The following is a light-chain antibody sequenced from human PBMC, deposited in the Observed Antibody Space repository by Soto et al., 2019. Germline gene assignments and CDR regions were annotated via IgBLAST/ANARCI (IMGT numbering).Light chain of an antibody. J-gene: IGKJ4*01. V-gene: IGKV1-5*03. CDR3: QQYYSTPLS. CDR2: KAS. CDR1: QSFSTW. Sequence: DIQMTQSPSTLSASVGDTVTITCRASQSFSTWLAWYQQKPGRAPKLLIYKASTLESGVPARFSGSGSGTEFTLTISSLQAEDVAIYYCQQYYSTPLSFGGGTKV.